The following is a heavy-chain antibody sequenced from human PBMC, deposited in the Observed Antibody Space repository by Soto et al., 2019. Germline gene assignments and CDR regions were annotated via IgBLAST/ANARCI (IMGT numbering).Heavy chain of an antibody. J-gene: IGHJ4*02. CDR3: AKDRKAVVPYYFDY. V-gene: IGHV3-23*01. Sequence: PGESLKISCAASGFTFSSYAMSWVRQAPGKGLEWVSAISGSGGSTYYADSVKGRFTTSRDNSKNTLYLQMNTLRAEDTAVYYCAKDRKAVVPYYFDYWGQGTLVTVSS. CDR1: GFTFSSYA. D-gene: IGHD6-19*01. CDR2: ISGSGGST.